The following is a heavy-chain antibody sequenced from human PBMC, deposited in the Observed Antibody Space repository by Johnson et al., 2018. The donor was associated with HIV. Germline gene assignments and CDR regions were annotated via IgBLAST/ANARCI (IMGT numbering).Heavy chain of an antibody. J-gene: IGHJ3*02. V-gene: IGHV3-66*02. CDR3: ARGGRKQLACDAFDS. D-gene: IGHD6-6*01. CDR1: GFTVSSNY. CDR2: SGSGGST. Sequence: VQLVDSGGGLVQPGGSMRLSCAASGFTVSSNYMSWVRQAPGTGLEWVSGISGSGGSTDYADSVKGRCTISRDKSKNALYLQMNSLRAEDTAVYYCARGGRKQLACDAFDSWGQGTMVTVSS.